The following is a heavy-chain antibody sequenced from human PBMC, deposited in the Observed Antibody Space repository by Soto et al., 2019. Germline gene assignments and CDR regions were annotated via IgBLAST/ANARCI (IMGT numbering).Heavy chain of an antibody. J-gene: IGHJ6*02. CDR3: AREPITAMVARNYYHGMDV. D-gene: IGHD5-18*01. CDR1: GYTFTGYY. Sequence: ASVKVSCKASGYTFTGYYMHWVRQAPGQGLEWMGWINPNSGGTNYAQKFQGWVTMTRDTSISTAYMELSRLRSDDTAVYYCAREPITAMVARNYYHGMDVWGQGTTVTVSS. V-gene: IGHV1-2*04. CDR2: INPNSGGT.